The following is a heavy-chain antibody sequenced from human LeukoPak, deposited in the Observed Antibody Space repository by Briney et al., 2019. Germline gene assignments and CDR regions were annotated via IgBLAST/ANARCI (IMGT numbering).Heavy chain of an antibody. V-gene: IGHV3-72*01. D-gene: IGHD3-22*01. J-gene: IGHJ4*02. Sequence: GGSLRLSCAAGGFTFSDHYMDWVRQAPGKGLEWVGRTRNKANSYTTEYAASVKGRFTISRDDSKNSLYLHMNSPKTAATPLSYCATGYHDSSGFYLRYFDYWGRGTLVTVSS. CDR1: GFTFSDHY. CDR2: TRNKANSYTT. CDR3: ATGYHDSSGFYLRYFDY.